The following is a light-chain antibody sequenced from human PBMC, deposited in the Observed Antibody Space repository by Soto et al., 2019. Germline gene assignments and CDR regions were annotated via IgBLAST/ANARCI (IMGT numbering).Light chain of an antibody. Sequence: DIVMTQSPLSLPVTPGEPASISCRSSQSLLHRNGYNYLDWYLQKPGQSPQLLIYLGSNRASGVPDRFSGSGSGTDFTLKISREEAEDVGVYYCMQALQTPTFGGGTKVEIK. CDR3: MQALQTPT. V-gene: IGKV2-28*01. CDR1: QSLLHRNGYNY. CDR2: LGS. J-gene: IGKJ4*01.